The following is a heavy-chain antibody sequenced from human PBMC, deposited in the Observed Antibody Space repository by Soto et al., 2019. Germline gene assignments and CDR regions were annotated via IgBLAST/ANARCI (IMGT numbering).Heavy chain of an antibody. V-gene: IGHV1-18*01. CDR1: GYTFTSYG. J-gene: IGHJ4*02. Sequence: ASVKVSCKASGYTFTSYGISWVRQAPGQGLEWMGWISAYNGNTNYAQKLQGRVTITADESTSTAYMELSSLRSEDTAVYYCARGRSSSPKGFDYWGQGTLVTVSS. D-gene: IGHD6-13*01. CDR3: ARGRSSSPKGFDY. CDR2: ISAYNGNT.